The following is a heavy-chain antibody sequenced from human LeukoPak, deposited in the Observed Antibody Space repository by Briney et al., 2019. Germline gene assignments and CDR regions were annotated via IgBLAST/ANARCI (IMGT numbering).Heavy chain of an antibody. CDR2: IWYDGSNK. D-gene: IGHD1-26*01. V-gene: IGHV3-33*01. CDR1: GFTFSSYG. CDR3: ARSGSYYSSPRPHQFDY. Sequence: RPGGSLRLSCAASGFTFSSYGMHWVRQAPGKGLEWVAVIWYDGSNKYYADSVKGRFTISRDNSKNTLYLQMNSLSAEDTAVYYCARSGSYYSSPRPHQFDYWGQGTLVTVSS. J-gene: IGHJ4*02.